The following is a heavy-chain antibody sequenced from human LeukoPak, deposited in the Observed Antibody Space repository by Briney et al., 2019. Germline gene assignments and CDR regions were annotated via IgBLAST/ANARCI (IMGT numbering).Heavy chain of an antibody. V-gene: IGHV3-7*01. D-gene: IGHD5-24*01. CDR1: GFTFSSYW. Sequence: GGSLRLSCAASGFTFSSYWMSWVRQAPGKGLEWVANIKQDGSEKYYVDSVKGRFTISRDNAKNSLYLQMNSLRAEDTAVYYCARDPNYARGAFDIWGQGTMVTVSS. CDR3: ARDPNYARGAFDI. CDR2: IKQDGSEK. J-gene: IGHJ3*02.